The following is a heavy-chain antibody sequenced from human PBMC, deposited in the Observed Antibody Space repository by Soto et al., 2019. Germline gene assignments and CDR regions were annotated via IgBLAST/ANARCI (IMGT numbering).Heavy chain of an antibody. CDR2: IYYSGNT. CDR1: GGSTSSDNY. CDR3: AREGGESSDGLYYFDS. Sequence: QVQLQESGPGLVKPSQTLSLTCTVSGGSTSSDNYWSWILQPPGKGLEWIGHIYYSGNTDYNPSLKSRLAISIDTSKNQFSLKLSSVTAADTAVYFCAREGGESSDGLYYFDSWGQGSLVTVSS. D-gene: IGHD3-16*01. V-gene: IGHV4-30-4*01. J-gene: IGHJ4*02.